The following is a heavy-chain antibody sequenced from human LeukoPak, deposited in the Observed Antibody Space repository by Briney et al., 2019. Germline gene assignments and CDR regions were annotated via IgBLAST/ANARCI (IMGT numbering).Heavy chain of an antibody. J-gene: IGHJ4*02. CDR1: RFTFSSYA. CDR2: TSGSGGSA. CDR3: AKLGTWLQYPFDY. Sequence: GGSLRLSCEASRFTFSSYAMSWVRQAPGKGLEWVSVTSGSGGSAYYADSVKGRFTISRDNSKNTLYLRMNSLRAEDTAVYYCAKLGTWLQYPFDYWGQGTLVTVSS. D-gene: IGHD5-24*01. V-gene: IGHV3-23*01.